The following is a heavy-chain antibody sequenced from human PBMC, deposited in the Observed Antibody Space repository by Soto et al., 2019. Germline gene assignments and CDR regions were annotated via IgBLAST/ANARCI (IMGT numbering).Heavy chain of an antibody. CDR3: ARIGWGGDS. V-gene: IGHV4-61*01. D-gene: IGHD7-27*01. CDR1: GGSFRTGSYP. Sequence: PSGTLSPTCSVSGGSFRTGSYPWSWIRQPPGKGLEWIGFIPNNGSPDYNPSLKSRVVVSIDRSKNQFSLKVNSVTAADTAVYFCARIGWGGDSWGQGTLVTVSS. CDR2: IPNNGSP. J-gene: IGHJ4*02.